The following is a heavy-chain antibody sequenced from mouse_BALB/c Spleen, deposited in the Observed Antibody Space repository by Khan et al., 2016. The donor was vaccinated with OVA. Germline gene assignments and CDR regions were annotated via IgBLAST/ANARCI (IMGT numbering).Heavy chain of an antibody. V-gene: IGHV1S136*01. CDR2: IYPFNDDT. J-gene: IGHJ2*01. CDR3: AKNFRYYVYFYY. Sequence: VQLKQSGPELVKPGASVKMSCKASGYTFTSYVLHWLRQKPGQGLEWIGYIYPFNDDTKYNEKFKGEATLTSDKSSTTAYMELSSLTSEDSVVYYCAKNFRYYVYFYYWGQGTTVTVSS. D-gene: IGHD2-12*01. CDR1: GYTFTSYV.